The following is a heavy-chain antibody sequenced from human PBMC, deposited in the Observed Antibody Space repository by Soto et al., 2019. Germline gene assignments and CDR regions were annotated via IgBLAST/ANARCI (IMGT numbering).Heavy chain of an antibody. Sequence: ELQLLEYGGGLVQPGGSLRLSCAASGFTFSSYVMSWVRQAPGKGLEWVSSISNSSSNRYYAESVKGRVTISRDNSNNTLYLQMNSLRAEDTALYYCARRGRTLPHYSYYMDVWGKGTTVAVSS. J-gene: IGHJ6*03. CDR2: ISNSSSNR. V-gene: IGHV3-23*01. CDR1: GFTFSSYV. CDR3: ARRGRTLPHYSYYMDV.